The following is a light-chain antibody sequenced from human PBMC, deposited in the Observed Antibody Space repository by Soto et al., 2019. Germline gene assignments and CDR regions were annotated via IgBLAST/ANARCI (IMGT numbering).Light chain of an antibody. CDR3: SSYTSTGGLGL. Sequence: QSVLTQPASVSGSPGQSITISCTGTNSDVGGYNYVSWYQQHPGKAPKLMISDVSRRPSGVSDRFSGSKSGNTASLTISGLQAEDEADYYCSSYTSTGGLGLFGTGTKVTV. J-gene: IGLJ1*01. CDR2: DVS. V-gene: IGLV2-14*03. CDR1: NSDVGGYNY.